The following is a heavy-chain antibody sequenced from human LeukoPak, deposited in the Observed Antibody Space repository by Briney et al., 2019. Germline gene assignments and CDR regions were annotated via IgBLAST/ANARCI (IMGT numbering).Heavy chain of an antibody. D-gene: IGHD1-7*01. Sequence: ASVKVSCKASGGTFSSYAISWVRQAPGQGLEWMGGIIPIFGTANYAQKFQGRVTITADKSTSTAYMELSSLRSEDTAVYYCARPGPATDSNFIFDYWGQGTLVTVSS. CDR2: IIPIFGTA. CDR1: GGTFSSYA. V-gene: IGHV1-69*06. CDR3: ARPGPATDSNFIFDY. J-gene: IGHJ4*02.